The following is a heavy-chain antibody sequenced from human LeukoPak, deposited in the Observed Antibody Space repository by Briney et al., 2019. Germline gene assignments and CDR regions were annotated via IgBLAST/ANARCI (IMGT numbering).Heavy chain of an antibody. J-gene: IGHJ6*03. CDR3: ARGYDSSGYHYYYYYMDV. CDR2: INPNSGGT. Sequence: ASVKVSCKASGYTFTGYYMHWVRQAPGQGLEWMGRINPNSGGTNYAQKFQGRVTMTRDTSISTAYMELSRLRSDDTAVYYCARGYDSSGYHYYYYYMDVWGKGTTVTVSS. D-gene: IGHD3-22*01. V-gene: IGHV1-2*06. CDR1: GYTFTGYY.